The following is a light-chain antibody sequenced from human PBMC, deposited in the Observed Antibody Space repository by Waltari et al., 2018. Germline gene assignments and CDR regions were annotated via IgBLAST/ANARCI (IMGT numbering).Light chain of an antibody. CDR2: KAS. J-gene: IGKJ4*01. Sequence: DIQMTQSPSTLSASVGDRFTITCRASQSISNWLAWYQQKPGKAPKLLIYKASTLESGVPARFSGSGSGTEFTLTISSLQPDDCATYYCQQYSYSLLTFGGGTKVEIK. CDR3: QQYSYSLLT. CDR1: QSISNW. V-gene: IGKV1-5*03.